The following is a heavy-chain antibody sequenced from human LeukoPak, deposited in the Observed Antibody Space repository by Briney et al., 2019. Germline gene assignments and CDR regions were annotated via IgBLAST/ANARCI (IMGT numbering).Heavy chain of an antibody. Sequence: GGSLRLSCAASGFTFDDYGMSWVRQAPGKGLEWVSGINWNGGSTGYADSVKGRFTISRDNAKNSLYLQMNSLRAEDTAVYFCAKSGLNRFDYWGQGTLVTVSS. CDR2: INWNGGST. V-gene: IGHV3-20*04. J-gene: IGHJ4*02. D-gene: IGHD2-15*01. CDR1: GFTFDDYG. CDR3: AKSGLNRFDY.